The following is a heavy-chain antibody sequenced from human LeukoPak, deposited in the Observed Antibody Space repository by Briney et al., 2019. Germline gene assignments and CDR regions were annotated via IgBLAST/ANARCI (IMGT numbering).Heavy chain of an antibody. D-gene: IGHD4-17*01. J-gene: IGHJ4*02. CDR3: ARDGRIYGDSPVDY. V-gene: IGHV1-2*02. Sequence: APVMVSCKASGYTFTDYYIHWVRQAPGQGLEWMGWINPKSGGTHYAQKFQGRVTMTTDTRLTTAHMELSGLRSDDTAVFYCARDGRIYGDSPVDYGGQGTVVTVSS. CDR2: INPKSGGT. CDR1: GYTFTDYY.